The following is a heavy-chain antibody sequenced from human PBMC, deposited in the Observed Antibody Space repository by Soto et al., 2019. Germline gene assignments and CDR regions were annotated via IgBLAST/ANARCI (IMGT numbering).Heavy chain of an antibody. CDR1: GFTLSSYS. V-gene: IGHV3-30*03. Sequence: QVQLVESGGGVVQPGRSLRLPCAASGFTLSSYSMHWVRQAPGKGLEWVGVISYDGNKKYYRDSVNGRFSSSRDTSNNTVHLQMNILRPDDKAVYYCARSVAVASLDYWGKGSLVTVSS. CDR3: ARSVAVASLDY. D-gene: IGHD6-19*01. J-gene: IGHJ4*02. CDR2: ISYDGNKK.